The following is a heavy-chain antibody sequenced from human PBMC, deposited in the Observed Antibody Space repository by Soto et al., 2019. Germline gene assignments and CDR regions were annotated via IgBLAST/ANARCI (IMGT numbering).Heavy chain of an antibody. CDR2: IYYSGST. Sequence: PSETLSLTCTVSGGSISSYYWSWIRQPPGKGLEWIGYIYYSGSTNYNPSLKSRVTISVDTSKNQFSLKLSSVTAADTAVYYCARVGTSLRGYYYYYYMDVWGKGTTVTVSS. CDR1: GGSISSYY. D-gene: IGHD1-26*01. CDR3: ARVGTSLRGYYYYYYMDV. J-gene: IGHJ6*03. V-gene: IGHV4-59*01.